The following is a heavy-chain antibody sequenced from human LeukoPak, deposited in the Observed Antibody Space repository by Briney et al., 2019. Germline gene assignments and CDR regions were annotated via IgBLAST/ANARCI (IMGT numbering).Heavy chain of an antibody. CDR3: ARVDSYGLTRARVYYYGMDV. CDR1: GYTFTDYY. CDR2: ISAYNGNT. D-gene: IGHD5-18*01. Sequence: ASVKVSCKASGYTFTDYYMHWVRQAPGQGLEWMGWISAYNGNTNYAQKLQGRVTMTTDTSTSTAYMELRSLRSDDTAVYYCARVDSYGLTRARVYYYGMDVWGQGTTVTVSS. J-gene: IGHJ6*02. V-gene: IGHV1-18*04.